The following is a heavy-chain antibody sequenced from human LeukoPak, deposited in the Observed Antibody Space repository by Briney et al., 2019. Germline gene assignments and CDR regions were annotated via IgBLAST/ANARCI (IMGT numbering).Heavy chain of an antibody. CDR2: ISYDGSNK. Sequence: GGSLRLSCAASGFTFSNYAMHWVRQAPGKGLEWVAVISYDGSNKYYTDSVKGRFTISGDSSKNTLYLQMNSLRADDTAVYYCPKGGVGHRCDPWGERTLFTVSS. V-gene: IGHV3-30*04. J-gene: IGHJ5*02. D-gene: IGHD1-14*01. CDR1: GFTFSNYA. CDR3: PKGGVGHRCDP.